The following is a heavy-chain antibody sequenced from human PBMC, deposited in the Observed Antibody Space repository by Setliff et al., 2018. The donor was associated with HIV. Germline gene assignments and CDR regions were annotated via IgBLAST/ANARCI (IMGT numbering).Heavy chain of an antibody. Sequence: SETLSLTCTVSGASMTDDYSWNWVRQSAGNRLEWIGRIYTSGPINFTPSLESRLTMSVDTSKNQCSMKLHSLTAADTAVYYCARGSFDTFGCEGWFDTWGQGTLVTVSS. CDR1: GASMTDDY. CDR2: IYTSGPI. CDR3: ARGSFDTFGCEGWFDT. D-gene: IGHD3-9*01. V-gene: IGHV4-4*07. J-gene: IGHJ5*02.